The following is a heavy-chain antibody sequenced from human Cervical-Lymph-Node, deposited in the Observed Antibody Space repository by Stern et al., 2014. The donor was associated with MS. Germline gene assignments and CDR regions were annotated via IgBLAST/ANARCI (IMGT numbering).Heavy chain of an antibody. D-gene: IGHD5-18*01. CDR3: ARNSFGYSRSFDP. Sequence: QVQLQESGPGLVKPSETLSLSCTVSAGSIDTYYWSWIRQPPGKGLEWIGYIYYSGSTNYNPSLKSRVTMSVDMSKSQISLRLRSVTAADTAFCYCARNSFGYSRSFDPWGQGTLVTVSS. J-gene: IGHJ5*02. CDR2: IYYSGST. CDR1: AGSIDTYY. V-gene: IGHV4-59*01.